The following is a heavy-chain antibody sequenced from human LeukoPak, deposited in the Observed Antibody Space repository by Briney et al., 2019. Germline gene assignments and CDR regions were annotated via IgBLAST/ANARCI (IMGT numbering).Heavy chain of an antibody. V-gene: IGHV5-51*01. CDR2: IYPGDSDT. D-gene: IGHD4-11*01. CDR3: ARLQTYYDYMDV. CDR1: GYSFTSNW. J-gene: IGHJ6*03. Sequence: GESLKISCKGSGYSFTSNWIGWVRQMPGKVLEWIGIIYPGDSDTRSSPSFQGQVTVSADKSIITAYLQWSSLKASDTAMYYCARLQTYYDYMDVWGKGTTVTVSS.